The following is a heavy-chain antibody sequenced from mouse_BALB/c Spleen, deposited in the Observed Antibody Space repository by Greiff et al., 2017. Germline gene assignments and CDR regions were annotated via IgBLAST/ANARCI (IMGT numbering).Heavy chain of an antibody. J-gene: IGHJ2*01. CDR3: ARAYYGNPFDY. CDR2: INPSNGRT. CDR1: GYTFTSYW. D-gene: IGHD2-10*01. Sequence: VQLQQSGAELVKPGASVKLSCKASGYTFTSYWMHWVKQRPGQGLEWIGEINPSNGRTNYNEKFKSKATLTVDKSSITAYMQLSSLTSEDSAVYYCARAYYGNPFDYWGQGTTLTVSS. V-gene: IGHV1S81*02.